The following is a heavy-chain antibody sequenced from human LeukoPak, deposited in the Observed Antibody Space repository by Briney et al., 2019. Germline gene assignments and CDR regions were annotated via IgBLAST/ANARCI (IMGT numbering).Heavy chain of an antibody. J-gene: IGHJ4*02. CDR3: TSVTVADRKDDY. Sequence: SETLSLTCTVSGGSISTSSYYWGWIRQPPGKGLEWIGSIYYSGSTYHNPSLKSRVTMSIDRSKNQFSLRLSSVTAADTAIFYCTSVTVADRKDDYWGQGTLVTVSS. CDR2: IYYSGST. D-gene: IGHD6-19*01. CDR1: GGSISTSSYY. V-gene: IGHV4-39*01.